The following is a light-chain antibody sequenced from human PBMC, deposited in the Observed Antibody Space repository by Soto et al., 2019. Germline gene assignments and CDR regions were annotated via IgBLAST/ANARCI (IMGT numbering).Light chain of an antibody. CDR3: QQYYSSSMT. Sequence: VLTQSPGPLSLSPGERATLSCRASQIISSSYLTWYQQKPGQAPRLLIHGATSRATGIPGRFSGSGSGTDFTLTISRLEPEDFAVYYCQQYYSSSMTFGQGTKVEIK. V-gene: IGKV3-20*01. CDR2: GAT. CDR1: QIISSSY. J-gene: IGKJ1*01.